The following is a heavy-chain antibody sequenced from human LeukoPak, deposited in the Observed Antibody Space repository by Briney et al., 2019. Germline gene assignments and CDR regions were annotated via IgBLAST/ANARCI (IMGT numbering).Heavy chain of an antibody. CDR3: ARTIIDSSGYLDY. D-gene: IGHD3-22*01. CDR1: GFIFSDYY. J-gene: IGHJ4*02. CDR2: ISSSGSTI. V-gene: IGHV3-11*01. Sequence: PGGSLRLSCAASGFIFSDYYMSWIRQAPGTGLEWVSYISSSGSTIYYADSVKGRFTISRDNAKNSLYLQMNSLRAEDTAVYYCARTIIDSSGYLDYWGQGTLVTVSS.